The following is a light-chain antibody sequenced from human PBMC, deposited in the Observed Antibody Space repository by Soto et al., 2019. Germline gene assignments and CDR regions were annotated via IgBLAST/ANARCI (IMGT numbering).Light chain of an antibody. CDR3: QHYNSYSEA. CDR1: QTISSW. J-gene: IGKJ1*01. Sequence: DIQMTQSPSTLSGSVGDRVTITCRASQTISSWLAWYQQKPGKAPKLLIYKASTLKSGVPSRFSGSGSGKEFTLTISSLQPDDFATYYCQHYNSYSEAFGQGTK. V-gene: IGKV1-5*03. CDR2: KAS.